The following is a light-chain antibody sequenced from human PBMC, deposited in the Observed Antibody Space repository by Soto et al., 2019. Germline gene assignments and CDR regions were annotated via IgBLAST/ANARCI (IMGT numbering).Light chain of an antibody. Sequence: EIVLTQSPGTLSLSPGERATLSCRASQSVNNNYLAWYQQKPGQAPRLLIYGASSRATGIPDRFSGSGSGTDFTLTISRLEPEDCAVYYCQQYGSSQYTFGQGTKLEI. CDR2: GAS. CDR1: QSVNNNY. J-gene: IGKJ2*01. CDR3: QQYGSSQYT. V-gene: IGKV3-20*01.